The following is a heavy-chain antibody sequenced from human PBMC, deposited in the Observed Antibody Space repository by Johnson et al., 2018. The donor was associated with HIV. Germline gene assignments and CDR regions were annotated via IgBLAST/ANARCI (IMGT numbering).Heavy chain of an antibody. CDR3: AIVQLLADDVFNI. J-gene: IGHJ3*02. CDR2: IKSKTDGGTT. Sequence: VQLVESGGGLVKPGGSLRLSCAASGFTFSNAWMNWVRQAPGKGLEWVGRIKSKTDGGTTDYAAPVKGRFTISRDDSKNTLYLQMDSLGAEDTAVYYCAIVQLLADDVFNIWGQGTMVTVSS. V-gene: IGHV3-15*05. D-gene: IGHD3-10*01. CDR1: GFTFSNAW.